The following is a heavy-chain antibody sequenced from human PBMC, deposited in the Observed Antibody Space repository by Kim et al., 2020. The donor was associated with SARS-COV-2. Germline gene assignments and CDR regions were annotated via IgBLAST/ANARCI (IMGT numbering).Heavy chain of an antibody. V-gene: IGHV1-2*02. Sequence: ASVKVSCKASGYTFTGYYMHWVRQAPGQGLEWMGWINPNSGGTNYAQKFQGRVTMTRDTSISTAYMELSRLRSDDTAVYYCARLDEWFGKVKRSDRLFDYWGQGTLVTVSS. CDR1: GYTFTGYY. D-gene: IGHD3-10*01. CDR2: INPNSGGT. CDR3: ARLDEWFGKVKRSDRLFDY. J-gene: IGHJ4*02.